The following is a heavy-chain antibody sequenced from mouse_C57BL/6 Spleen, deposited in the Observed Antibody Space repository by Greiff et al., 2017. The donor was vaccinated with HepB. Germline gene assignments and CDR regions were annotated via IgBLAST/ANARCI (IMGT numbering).Heavy chain of an antibody. CDR3: ARPGGSPSWFAY. Sequence: EVHLVESGGGLVKPGGSLKLSCAASGFTFSDYGMHWVRQAPEKGLEWVAYISSGSSTIYYADTVKGRFTISRDNAKNTLFLQMTSLRSEDTAMYYCARPGGSPSWFAYWGQGTLVTVSA. D-gene: IGHD1-1*01. CDR2: ISSGSSTI. V-gene: IGHV5-17*01. J-gene: IGHJ3*01. CDR1: GFTFSDYG.